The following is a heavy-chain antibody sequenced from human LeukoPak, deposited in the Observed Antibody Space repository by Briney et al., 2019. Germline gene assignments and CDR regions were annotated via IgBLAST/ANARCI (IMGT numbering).Heavy chain of an antibody. Sequence: GGSLRLSCAASGFTFSSYAMSWVRQAPGKGLEWVSAISGSGGSTYYADSVKGRFTISRDNSKNTLYLQMNSLRAEDTAVYYCAKDLFVVVTAIGDYWGQGTLVTVSS. CDR3: AKDLFVVVTAIGDY. CDR1: GFTFSSYA. D-gene: IGHD2-21*02. CDR2: ISGSGGST. V-gene: IGHV3-23*01. J-gene: IGHJ4*02.